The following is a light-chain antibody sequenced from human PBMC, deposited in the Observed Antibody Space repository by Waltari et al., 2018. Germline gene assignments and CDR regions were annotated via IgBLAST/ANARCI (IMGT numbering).Light chain of an antibody. V-gene: IGKV1-5*01. CDR1: QPITTW. CDR3: QQYSSFWT. CDR2: DAS. J-gene: IGKJ1*01. Sequence: DIQMTQSPSTLSASVGDRVTITCRASQPITTWLAWYQQKPGQAPPLLIYDASRLEFGVPTWFSGSGSGTEFTLTISSLRPDDFATYYCQQYSSFWTFGQGTKVEIK.